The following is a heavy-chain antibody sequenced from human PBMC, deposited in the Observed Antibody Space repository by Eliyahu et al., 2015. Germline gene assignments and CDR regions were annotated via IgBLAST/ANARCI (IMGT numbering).Heavy chain of an antibody. D-gene: IGHD5-18*01. V-gene: IGHV3-21*01. Sequence: EVQLVESGGGLVKPGGSLRXXCAAXGFRFXAPSVNWVRQAPGKGLGWVSSISGGGYYIYYADSVKGRFTISRDNAKNSVYLQMSSLRVDDTAVYYCARGGYSYAVDSWGQGTLVTVSS. CDR3: ARGGYSYAVDS. CDR1: GFRFXAPS. CDR2: ISGGGYYI. J-gene: IGHJ4*02.